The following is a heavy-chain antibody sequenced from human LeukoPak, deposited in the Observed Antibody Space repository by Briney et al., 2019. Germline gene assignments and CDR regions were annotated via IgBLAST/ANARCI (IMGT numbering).Heavy chain of an antibody. J-gene: IGHJ1*01. CDR1: GFTVSSNY. D-gene: IGHD6-13*01. Sequence: GGSLRLSCAASGFTVSSNYMTWVRQAPGKGLEWVSVIYSGGRTFDADSVKGRFTISRDNVKNTVFLQMNSLRVEDTAVYYCATVSSSWLGYFQHWGLGTLVTVSS. V-gene: IGHV3-66*01. CDR2: IYSGGRT. CDR3: ATVSSSWLGYFQH.